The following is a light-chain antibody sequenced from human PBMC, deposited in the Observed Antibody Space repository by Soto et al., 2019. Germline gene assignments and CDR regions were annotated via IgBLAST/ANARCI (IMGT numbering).Light chain of an antibody. V-gene: IGLV2-14*03. Sequence: QSALTQPASVSGSPGQAITISCTGTSSDVGGYTYVSWYQQHPGKAPKFIIYDVSNRPSGVSNRFSGSKSGNTAPLTISGLQAEDEADYYCNSYTTSNTRQIVFGTGTKVTVL. CDR1: SSDVGGYTY. CDR2: DVS. J-gene: IGLJ1*01. CDR3: NSYTTSNTRQIV.